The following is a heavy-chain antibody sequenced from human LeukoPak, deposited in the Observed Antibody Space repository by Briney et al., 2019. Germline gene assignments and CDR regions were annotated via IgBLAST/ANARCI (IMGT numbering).Heavy chain of an antibody. Sequence: GGSLRLSCAGSRFTVRSNYMSWVRQAPGKGLEWVSVIYSGGSTYYADSVKGRFTISRDNSKSTLYLQMNSLRAEDTAVYYCARDLYGSGIVIDYWGQGTLVTVSS. CDR3: ARDLYGSGIVIDY. J-gene: IGHJ4*02. D-gene: IGHD3-10*01. CDR2: IYSGGST. CDR1: RFTVRSNY. V-gene: IGHV3-66*01.